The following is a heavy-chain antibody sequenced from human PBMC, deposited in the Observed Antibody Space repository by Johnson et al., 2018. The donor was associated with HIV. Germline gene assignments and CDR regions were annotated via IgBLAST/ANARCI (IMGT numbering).Heavy chain of an antibody. CDR3: ARDQNIVLMVYAAPGAFDI. V-gene: IGHV3-23*04. D-gene: IGHD2-8*01. CDR1: GFTFSSYA. Sequence: MQLVESGGGLVQPGGSLRLSCAASGFTFSSYAMSWVRQAPGKGLEWVSAISGSGGSTYYADSVKGRFTISRDNSKNTLFLEMNSLRVEDTAVYYCARDQNIVLMVYAAPGAFDIWGQGTLVTVSS. CDR2: ISGSGGST. J-gene: IGHJ3*02.